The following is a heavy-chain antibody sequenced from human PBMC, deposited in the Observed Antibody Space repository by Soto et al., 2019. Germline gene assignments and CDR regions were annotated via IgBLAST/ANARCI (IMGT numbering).Heavy chain of an antibody. D-gene: IGHD5-18*01. CDR2: ISTYNGNT. CDR1: GYTFTSYG. Sequence: QVQLVQSGDEVKKPGASVKVSCKASGYTFTSYGISWVRQAPGQGLEWMGWISTYNGNTNYAQKLQGRVTMTTDTSTSTVYMERRSLRSDDTAVYYCAREAIEMVNWYFDLWGRGTLVSVSS. J-gene: IGHJ2*01. V-gene: IGHV1-18*01. CDR3: AREAIEMVNWYFDL.